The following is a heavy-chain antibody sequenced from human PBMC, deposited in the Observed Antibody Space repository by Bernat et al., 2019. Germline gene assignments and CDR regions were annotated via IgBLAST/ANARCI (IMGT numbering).Heavy chain of an antibody. CDR2: ISAYNGNT. D-gene: IGHD3-3*01. CDR1: GGTFSSYG. J-gene: IGHJ6*03. Sequence: QVQLVQSGAEVKKPGSSVKVSCKASGGTFSSYGISWVRQAPGQGLEWMGWISAYNGNTNYAQKLQGRVTMTTDTSTSTAYMELRSLRSDDTAVYYCARHVLERRYDLWSGYPGCYSYYYMDVWGKGTTVTVSS. CDR3: ARHVLERRYDLWSGYPGCYSYYYMDV. V-gene: IGHV1-18*04.